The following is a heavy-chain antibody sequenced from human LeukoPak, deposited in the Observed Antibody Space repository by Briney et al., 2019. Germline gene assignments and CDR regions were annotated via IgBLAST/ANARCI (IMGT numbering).Heavy chain of an antibody. J-gene: IGHJ4*02. V-gene: IGHV5-51*01. CDR3: ASRLRERFDS. D-gene: IGHD5-12*01. CDR2: LYPGDSDT. Sequence: GESLKISCMGSGYSFPNYWIGWVRQMPGKGLEWLGILYPGDSDTRYSPSFQGQVTISADKSISTAYLQWSSLKASDTAMYYCASRLRERFDSWGQGTLVTVSS. CDR1: GYSFPNYW.